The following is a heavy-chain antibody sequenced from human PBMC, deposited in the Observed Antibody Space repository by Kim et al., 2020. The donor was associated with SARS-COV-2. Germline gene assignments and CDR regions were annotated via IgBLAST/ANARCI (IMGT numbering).Heavy chain of an antibody. CDR3: ARDKSWSCYDFGFDY. J-gene: IGHJ4*02. CDR1: GGSINKYY. CDR2: IYDNWFT. Sequence: SETLSLTCTVSGGSINKYYWSWIRQSPGKVLEWIAFIYDNWFTSYNPSLNRRVIISMDTAKNQFSWRLASVTAADTALYYCARDKSWSCYDFGFDYGGQEDLVTVSS. D-gene: IGHD5-12*01. V-gene: IGHV4-59*01.